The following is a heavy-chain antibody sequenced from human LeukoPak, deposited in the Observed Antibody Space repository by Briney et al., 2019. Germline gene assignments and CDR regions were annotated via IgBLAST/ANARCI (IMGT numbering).Heavy chain of an antibody. CDR3: ATTRRELLRARYFDY. V-gene: IGHV1-69*13. J-gene: IGHJ4*02. Sequence: GASVKVSCKASGGIFSSYTISWVRQAPGQGLEWMGGIIPLFGTSNYAQEFQGRVTIIADESASTAYMELSSLTSEDTAVYYCATTRRELLRARYFDYWGQGTLVTVSS. D-gene: IGHD1-26*01. CDR2: IIPLFGTS. CDR1: GGIFSSYT.